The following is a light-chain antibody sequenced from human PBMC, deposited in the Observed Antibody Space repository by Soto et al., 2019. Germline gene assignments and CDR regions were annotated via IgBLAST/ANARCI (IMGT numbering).Light chain of an antibody. J-gene: IGKJ1*01. CDR2: HAS. Sequence: DIQMTQSPSTLSASIGDTVTVACRASQGISNWLAWYQQKPGKAPKLLIFHASSLESGVPSRFSGSGSGTEFTLTISRLEPEDFAVYYCQRYGSSPPWTFGQGTKVDIK. CDR1: QGISNW. V-gene: IGKV1-5*01. CDR3: QRYGSSPPWT.